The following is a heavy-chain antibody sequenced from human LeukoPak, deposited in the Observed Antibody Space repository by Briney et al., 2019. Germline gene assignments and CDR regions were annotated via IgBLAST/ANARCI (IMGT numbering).Heavy chain of an antibody. Sequence: ASVNVSCKASGYTFTSYGISWVRQAPGQGLEWMGWISAYNGNTNYAQKLQGRVTMTTDTSASTAYMELRSLRSDDTAVYYCARDRVTYDYVWGSYRFGYFDYWGQGTLVTVSS. J-gene: IGHJ4*02. V-gene: IGHV1-18*01. CDR3: ARDRVTYDYVWGSYRFGYFDY. D-gene: IGHD3-16*02. CDR1: GYTFTSYG. CDR2: ISAYNGNT.